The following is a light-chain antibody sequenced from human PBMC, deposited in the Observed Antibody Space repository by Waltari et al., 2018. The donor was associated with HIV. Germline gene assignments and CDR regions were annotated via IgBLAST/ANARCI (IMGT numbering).Light chain of an antibody. CDR3: ALFTDDSTLL. CDR2: DSD. Sequence: SAVPPPASVAGLPGQAITISCTGADHEFDVYYFFSWYQQHPGNLPRLILYDSDSRASGIPARFSGSRSGHTASLNISGLRAEDEADYYCALFTDDSTLLFGGGTKVTVL. V-gene: IGLV2-14*03. J-gene: IGLJ2*01. CDR1: DHEFDVYYF.